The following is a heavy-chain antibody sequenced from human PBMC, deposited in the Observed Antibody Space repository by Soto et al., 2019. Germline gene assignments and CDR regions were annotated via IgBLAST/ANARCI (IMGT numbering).Heavy chain of an antibody. Sequence: GGSLRLSCAASGFRFDDYNMHWVRQAPGKGLEWVSLITWNGGNTYYADSVKGRFTISRDGTTQSVSLQMTGLKREDTGLYYRARETLSFGSALDVWGQGTTVTVSS. V-gene: IGHV3-43*01. CDR3: ARETLSFGSALDV. CDR2: ITWNGGNT. J-gene: IGHJ6*02. CDR1: GFRFDDYN. D-gene: IGHD3-3*01.